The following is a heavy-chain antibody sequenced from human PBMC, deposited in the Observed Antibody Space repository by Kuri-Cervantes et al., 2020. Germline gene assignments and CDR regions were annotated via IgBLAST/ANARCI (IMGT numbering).Heavy chain of an antibody. V-gene: IGHV3-23*01. J-gene: IGHJ5*02. Sequence: GESLKISCTASGFTFSDSAMNWVRQTPEKGLEWVSTISSTSTRTFYADSVKGRFTISRDNSNNVLFLQMDSLRVEDTAVYYCAKPSVWGASWFDPWGQGTLVTVSS. CDR2: ISSTSTRT. CDR1: GFTFSDSA. CDR3: AKPSVWGASWFDP. D-gene: IGHD3-16*01.